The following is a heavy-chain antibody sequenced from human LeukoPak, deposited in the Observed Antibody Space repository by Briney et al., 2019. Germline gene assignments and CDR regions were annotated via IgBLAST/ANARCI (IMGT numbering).Heavy chain of an antibody. D-gene: IGHD3-22*01. Sequence: SETLSLTCAVYGGSFSGYYWSWIRQPPGKGLEWIGEINHSGSTNYNPSLKSRVTISVDTSKNQFSLKLSSVTAADTAVYYCARVTIYYDSSGVKTKTFDYWGQGTLVTVSS. CDR2: INHSGST. CDR3: ARVTIYYDSSGVKTKTFDY. CDR1: GGSFSGYY. V-gene: IGHV4-34*01. J-gene: IGHJ4*02.